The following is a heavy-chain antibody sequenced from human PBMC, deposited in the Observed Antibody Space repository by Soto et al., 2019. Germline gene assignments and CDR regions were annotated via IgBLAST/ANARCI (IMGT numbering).Heavy chain of an antibody. D-gene: IGHD2-15*01. Sequence: GGSLTLSCAASGFTSSSYGMHWVRQAPGKGLEWVAVISYDGSNKYYADSVKGRFTISRDNSKNTLYLQMNSLRAEDTAVYYCAKEGYCSGGSCYEGHYYYYGMDVWGQGTTVTVSS. V-gene: IGHV3-30*18. CDR1: GFTSSSYG. J-gene: IGHJ6*02. CDR2: ISYDGSNK. CDR3: AKEGYCSGGSCYEGHYYYYGMDV.